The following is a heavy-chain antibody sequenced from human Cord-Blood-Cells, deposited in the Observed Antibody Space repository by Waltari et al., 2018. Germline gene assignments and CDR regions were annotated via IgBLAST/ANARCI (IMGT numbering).Heavy chain of an antibody. CDR2: IYYSGST. CDR3: ARRGRYCSSTSCYDGWFDP. J-gene: IGHJ5*02. CDR1: VGSISSISYY. Sequence: QLQLQESGPGLVKPAETLSLTCTFSVGSISSISYYWGWIRHPPGKGLEWIGSIYYSGSTYYNPSLKSRVTISVDTSKNQFSLKLSSVTAADTAVYYCARRGRYCSSTSCYDGWFDPWGQGTLVTVSS. D-gene: IGHD2-2*01. V-gene: IGHV4-39*01.